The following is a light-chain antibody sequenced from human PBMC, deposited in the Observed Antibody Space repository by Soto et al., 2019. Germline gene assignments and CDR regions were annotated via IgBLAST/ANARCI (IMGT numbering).Light chain of an antibody. J-gene: IGKJ1*01. Sequence: EIVLTQSPAILSSFPGDRVTLSCRASQYINTRLAWYQHRPGQAPRLLIYQTSIRAAGIPARFSASGSGTDFTLTISDVKNEDFALYYCHQRQSWPRTFGQGTKVDIK. CDR1: QYINTR. CDR3: HQRQSWPRT. CDR2: QTS. V-gene: IGKV3-11*01.